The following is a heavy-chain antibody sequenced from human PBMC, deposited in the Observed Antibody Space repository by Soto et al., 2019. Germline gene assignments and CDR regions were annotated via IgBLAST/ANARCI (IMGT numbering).Heavy chain of an antibody. D-gene: IGHD3-10*01. J-gene: IGHJ6*02. V-gene: IGHV3-23*01. CDR2: ISGSGGST. CDR3: AKGVTMIRGALYYGMDV. CDR1: GFIFSNFA. Sequence: PGGSLRLSCAASGFIFSNFAMSWVRQAPGKGLEWVSAISGSGGSTYYADSVKGRFTISRDNSKNTLFLQVNSLRAEDTAVYYCAKGVTMIRGALYYGMDVWGQGTTVTV.